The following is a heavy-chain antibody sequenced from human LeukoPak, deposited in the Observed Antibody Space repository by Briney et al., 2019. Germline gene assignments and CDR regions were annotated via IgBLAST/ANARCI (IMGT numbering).Heavy chain of an antibody. CDR3: ERKKSGSSPPTTDFDI. CDR2: IYTSGST. Sequence: PSETLSLTCTVSGGSISRYYWSWIRQPAGKGLEWIGRIYTSGSTNYNPSLKSRVTMSVDTSKNQFSLKLSSVTAADTAVYYCERKKSGSSPPTTDFDIWGQGTMVTVSS. D-gene: IGHD1-26*01. J-gene: IGHJ3*02. CDR1: GGSISRYY. V-gene: IGHV4-4*07.